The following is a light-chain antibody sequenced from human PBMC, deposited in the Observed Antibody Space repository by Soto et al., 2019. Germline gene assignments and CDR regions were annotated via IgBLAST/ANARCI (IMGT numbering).Light chain of an antibody. CDR3: QQYTNWPSRT. CDR2: GAS. V-gene: IGKV3-15*01. Sequence: EKVMTQSPATLSMSPGERATLSCRASQNINTYLAWYQQKPGQAPRLLIYGASTRATGIPARFSGSGSGTEFTLTISSLQSEDFAVYYCQQYTNWPSRTFGQGTKVEIK. CDR1: QNINTY. J-gene: IGKJ1*01.